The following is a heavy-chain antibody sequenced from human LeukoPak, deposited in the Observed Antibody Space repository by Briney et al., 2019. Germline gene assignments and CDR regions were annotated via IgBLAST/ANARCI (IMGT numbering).Heavy chain of an antibody. CDR2: IWSDGTNK. CDR3: ARDAQRGFDYSNSLQY. CDR1: GFTFNHYG. J-gene: IGHJ4*02. Sequence: PGGSLRLSCAPAGFTFNHYGMHRVRQAPGKGLEWVCVIWSDGTNKYYAASVKGRFTISRDDFDKTVYLQMSSLRPDDTGVYYCARDAQRGFDYSNSLQYWGQGTPVTVST. V-gene: IGHV3-33*01. D-gene: IGHD4-11*01.